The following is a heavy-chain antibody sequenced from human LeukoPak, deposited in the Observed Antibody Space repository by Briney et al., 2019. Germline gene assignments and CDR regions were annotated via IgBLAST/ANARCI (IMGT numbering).Heavy chain of an antibody. CDR2: ISSNGDST. CDR3: VKDRYVDY. V-gene: IGHV3-64D*09. J-gene: IGHJ4*02. Sequence: PGGSLRLSCSVSGFSFSSYAMHWVRQALGKGLEYVSSISSNGDSTYYADSVKGRFTISRDNSKNTLFLQMSSLRAEDTAVYYCVKDRYVDYWGQGTLVTVSS. CDR1: GFSFSSYA. D-gene: IGHD3-16*01.